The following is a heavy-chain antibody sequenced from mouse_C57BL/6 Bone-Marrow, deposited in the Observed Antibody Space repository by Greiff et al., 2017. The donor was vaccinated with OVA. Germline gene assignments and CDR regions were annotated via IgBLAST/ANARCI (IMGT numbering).Heavy chain of an antibody. V-gene: IGHV1-52*01. CDR2: IDPSDSET. D-gene: IGHD1-1*01. CDR3: ARRGVYYGSSFYYFDY. Sequence: QVQLKQPGAELVRPGSSVKLSCKASGYTFTSYWMHWVKQRPIQGLEWIGNIDPSDSETHYNQKFKDKATLTVDKSSSTAYMQLSSLTSEDSAVYYCARRGVYYGSSFYYFDYWGQGTTLTVSS. J-gene: IGHJ2*01. CDR1: GYTFTSYW.